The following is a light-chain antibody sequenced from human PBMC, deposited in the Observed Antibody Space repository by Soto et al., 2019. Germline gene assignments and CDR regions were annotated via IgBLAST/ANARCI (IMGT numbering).Light chain of an antibody. CDR3: QQYGSSPLT. V-gene: IGKV3-20*01. J-gene: IGKJ4*01. CDR2: GAS. CDR1: QSVSSSY. Sequence: EIVLTQYQGTLSLSPGERATLSCRASQSVSSSYLAWYQQKPGQAPRLIIYGASTRATGIPDRFSGSGSGTDFTLTISRLEPEDFAVYYCQQYGSSPLTFGGGTKVDIK.